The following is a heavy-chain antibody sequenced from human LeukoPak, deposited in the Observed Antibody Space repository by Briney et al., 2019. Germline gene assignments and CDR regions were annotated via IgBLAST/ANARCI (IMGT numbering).Heavy chain of an antibody. CDR3: ARVRPNYNILTGLNYYYYMDV. CDR1: GGSISSGGYY. D-gene: IGHD3-9*01. V-gene: IGHV4-31*03. Sequence: PSETLSLTCTVSGGSISSGGYYWSWLRQHPGKGLEWIGYVYYSGSTYYNPSLKSRVTISVDTSKNQFSLKLSSVTAADTAVYYCARVRPNYNILTGLNYYYYMDVWGKGTTVTVSS. CDR2: VYYSGST. J-gene: IGHJ6*03.